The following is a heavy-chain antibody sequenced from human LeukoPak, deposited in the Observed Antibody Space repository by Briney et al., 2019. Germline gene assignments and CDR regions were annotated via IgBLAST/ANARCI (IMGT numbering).Heavy chain of an antibody. D-gene: IGHD5-24*01. CDR1: GGSFSGYY. J-gene: IGHJ4*02. CDR3: ARGRGYNSFDY. CDR2: INHSGST. V-gene: IGHV4-34*01. Sequence: SETLSLTCAVYGGSFSGYYRSWIRQPPGKRLEWIGEINHSGSTNYNPSLKSRVTISVDTSKNQFSLKLRSVTAADTAVYYCARGRGYNSFDYWGQGTLVTVSS.